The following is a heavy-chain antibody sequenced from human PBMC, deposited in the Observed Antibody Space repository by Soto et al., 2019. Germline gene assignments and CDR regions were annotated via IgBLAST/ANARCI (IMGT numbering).Heavy chain of an antibody. CDR1: GASISSGAHY. V-gene: IGHV4-31*03. CDR3: ARGPAYYANSRSYKGEAFDR. CDR2: VHSLGST. D-gene: IGHD3-10*01. J-gene: IGHJ5*02. Sequence: QVQLQESGPRLVKPSQTLSLTCTVSGASISSGAHYWTWIRQFPGKGLEFIGYVHSLGSTYYNPSLKSRVTISVDTSNHEISLKLTSVTAADTAVYYCARGPAYYANSRSYKGEAFDRWGQGTLVTVSS.